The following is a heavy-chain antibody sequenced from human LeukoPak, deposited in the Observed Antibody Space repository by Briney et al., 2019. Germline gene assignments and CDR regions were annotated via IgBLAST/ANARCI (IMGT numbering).Heavy chain of an antibody. D-gene: IGHD4-17*01. V-gene: IGHV1-2*02. CDR1: GYTLTAYY. CDR2: INPSSGGS. CDR3: AREGLSGTTVTIFDY. J-gene: IGHJ4*02. Sequence: GASVKVSCKASGYTLTAYYMHWVRQAPGQGLEWMGWINPSSGGSNYAQKLQGRVTMTRDTSISTTYMEIGRLKSDDTAVYYCAREGLSGTTVTIFDYWGQGTLVTVSS.